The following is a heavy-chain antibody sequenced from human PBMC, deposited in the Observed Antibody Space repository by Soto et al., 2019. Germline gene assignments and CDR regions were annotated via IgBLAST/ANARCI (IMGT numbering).Heavy chain of an antibody. V-gene: IGHV4-30-4*01. CDR2: IYYSGST. Sequence: SETLSLTCTVSGGSISSGDYYWSWIRQPPGKGLEWIGYIYYSGSTYYNPSLKSRVTISVDTSKNQFSLKLSSVTAADTAVYYCARVGYILTGYYDYWGQGTLVTVSS. J-gene: IGHJ4*02. D-gene: IGHD3-9*01. CDR3: ARVGYILTGYYDY. CDR1: GGSISSGDYY.